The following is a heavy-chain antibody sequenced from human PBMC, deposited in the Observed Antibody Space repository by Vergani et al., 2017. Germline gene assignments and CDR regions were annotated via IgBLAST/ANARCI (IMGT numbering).Heavy chain of an antibody. Sequence: QVQLVQSGAEVKKPGSSVKVSCKASGGTFSSYAISWVRQAPGQGLEWMGGIIPIFGTANYAQKFQGRVTITADESTITAYMELSSLRSEDTAVYYCARDGRAPSGGSLYYDYGMDVWGQGTTVTVSS. CDR1: GGTFSSYA. D-gene: IGHD6-25*01. V-gene: IGHV1-69*01. J-gene: IGHJ6*02. CDR3: ARDGRAPSGGSLYYDYGMDV. CDR2: IIPIFGTA.